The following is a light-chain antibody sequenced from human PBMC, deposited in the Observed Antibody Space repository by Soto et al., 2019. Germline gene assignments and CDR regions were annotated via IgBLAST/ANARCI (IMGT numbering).Light chain of an antibody. CDR3: NSYASRSILL. Sequence: QSALTQPASVSGSPGQSITISCTGTSSDVGGHAYVSWYQQHPGKAPKLIISEVSNRPSGVSSRFSGSRSGNTASLTISWLQAEDEAEYYCNSYASRSILLFGGGTKVTVL. V-gene: IGLV2-14*01. J-gene: IGLJ2*01. CDR1: SSDVGGHAY. CDR2: EVS.